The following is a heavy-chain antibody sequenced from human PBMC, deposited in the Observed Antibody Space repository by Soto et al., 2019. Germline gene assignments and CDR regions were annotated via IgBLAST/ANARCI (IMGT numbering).Heavy chain of an antibody. CDR3: VTRSRGLQSSPPRLDS. Sequence: EVQLLESGGGLVQPGGSLRLSCAASGLTFSGYGMSWVRQAQGTGLEWVSAISGSGSTTYYADSVKGRFTISRDDSKNSLFLQMNSLRAEDTAVYYCVTRSRGLQSSPPRLDSWGQGTLVTVSS. J-gene: IGHJ4*02. CDR2: ISGSGSTT. V-gene: IGHV3-23*01. CDR1: GLTFSGYG. D-gene: IGHD4-4*01.